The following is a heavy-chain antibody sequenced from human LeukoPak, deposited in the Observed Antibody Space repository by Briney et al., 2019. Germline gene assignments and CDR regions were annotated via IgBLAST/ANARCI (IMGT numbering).Heavy chain of an antibody. V-gene: IGHV4-61*02. J-gene: IGHJ4*02. CDR1: GGSISSGSYY. Sequence: TLSLTCTVSGGSISSGSYYWSWIRQPAGRGLEWIGRIYTSGSTNYNPSLKSRVTISVDTSKYQFSLKLSSVTAADTAVYYCARGQLYDYWGQGTLVTVSS. CDR3: ARGQLYDY. CDR2: IYTSGST. D-gene: IGHD2-2*01.